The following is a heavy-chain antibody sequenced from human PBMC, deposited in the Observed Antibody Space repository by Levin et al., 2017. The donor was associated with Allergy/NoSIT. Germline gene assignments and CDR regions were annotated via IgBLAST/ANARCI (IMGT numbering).Heavy chain of an antibody. Sequence: PSETLSLTCTVSGGSIRSPDFYWSWIRQPPGKDLEFIGYISYSGSAYYNPSLKSRLTMSVDTSKNQFSLQLGSVTAADTAVYYCARFESSGYSSAFDIWGQGTMVTVSS. CDR1: GGSIRSPDFY. CDR2: ISYSGSA. V-gene: IGHV4-30-4*01. J-gene: IGHJ3*02. CDR3: ARFESSGYSSAFDI. D-gene: IGHD3-22*01.